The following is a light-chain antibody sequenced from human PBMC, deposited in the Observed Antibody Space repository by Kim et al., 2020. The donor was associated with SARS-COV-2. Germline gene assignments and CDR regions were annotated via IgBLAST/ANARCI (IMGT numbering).Light chain of an antibody. CDR2: DAT. Sequence: VSPGERATLSCRASQTINNKLVWYQQKPGQAPRLLIYDATTRATGVPARFIGSGSETDFTLTISSLQSEDFAVYYCQQSYDWPPLTFGQGTKLEIK. CDR3: QQSYDWPPLT. V-gene: IGKV3-15*01. CDR1: QTINNK. J-gene: IGKJ1*01.